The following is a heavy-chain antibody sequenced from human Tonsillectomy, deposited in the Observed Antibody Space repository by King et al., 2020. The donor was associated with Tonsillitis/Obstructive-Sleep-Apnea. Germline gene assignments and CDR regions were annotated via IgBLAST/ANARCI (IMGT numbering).Heavy chain of an antibody. CDR3: TTVSGSQCSFDY. J-gene: IGHJ4*02. CDR1: GFTFSNAW. CDR2: IKRKTDGGTT. D-gene: IGHD1-26*01. Sequence: VQLVESGGGLVKPGGSLRLSCAASGFTFSNAWMSWVRQAPGKGLEWVGRIKRKTDGGTTDYAAPVKGRFTVSRDDSKDTLYLQMNSLKTEDTGVYYCTTVSGSQCSFDYWGQGTPVTVSS. V-gene: IGHV3-15*01.